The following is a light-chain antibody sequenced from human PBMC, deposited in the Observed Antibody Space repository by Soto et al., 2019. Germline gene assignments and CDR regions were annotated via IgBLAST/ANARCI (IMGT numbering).Light chain of an antibody. CDR3: HQYDSSPLT. Sequence: EIGLTQSQGTLSLSPGERATLSCRASQSVSSSYLAWYQQKPGQAPRLLIYDASSRATGIPDRFSGSGSGTDVTIPISRLEPEDFAVYYCHQYDSSPLTFGGGTKVEIK. V-gene: IGKV3-20*01. J-gene: IGKJ4*01. CDR2: DAS. CDR1: QSVSSSY.